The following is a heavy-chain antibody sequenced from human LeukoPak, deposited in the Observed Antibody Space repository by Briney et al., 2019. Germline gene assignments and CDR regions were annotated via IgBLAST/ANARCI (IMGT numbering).Heavy chain of an antibody. CDR1: GYTFTSYG. J-gene: IGHJ6*02. Sequence: VASVKVSCKASGYTFTSYGISWVRQALGQGLEWMGWISAYNGNTNYAQKLQGRVTMTTDTSTSTAYMELRSLRSDDTAVYYCARDFAVTTGPNGMDVWGQGTTVTVSS. CDR3: ARDFAVTTGPNGMDV. V-gene: IGHV1-18*01. D-gene: IGHD4-17*01. CDR2: ISAYNGNT.